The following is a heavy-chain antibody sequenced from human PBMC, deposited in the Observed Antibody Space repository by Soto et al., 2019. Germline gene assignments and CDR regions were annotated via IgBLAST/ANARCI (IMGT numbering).Heavy chain of an antibody. D-gene: IGHD6-13*01. CDR1: GYTFISYG. Sequence: ASVKVSCKASGYTFISYGIAWVRQAPGQGLEWMGWISTYNGKTNYAQKFQDRVTMTTDTSTSTAYMDVRSLRSDDTALYYCASAGYATSLVGILCTGVHSVEIDFWGQGTLDTVSS. CDR2: ISTYNGKT. J-gene: IGHJ4*02. V-gene: IGHV1-18*01. CDR3: ASAGYATSLVGILCTGVHSVEIDF.